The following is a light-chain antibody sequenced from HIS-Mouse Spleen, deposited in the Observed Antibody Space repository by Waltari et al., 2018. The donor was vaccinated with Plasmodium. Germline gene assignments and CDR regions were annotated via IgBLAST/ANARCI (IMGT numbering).Light chain of an antibody. V-gene: IGLV3-10*01. CDR1: ALPKKY. CDR3: YSTDSSGNHRV. Sequence: SYELTQPPSVSVSPGQTARITCSGDALPKKYAYWYQQKSGQAPVLVIYDDSKRPSGFPKRFSGSSSGTMATLTISGAQVEDEADYYWYSTDSSGNHRVFGGGTKLTVL. CDR2: DDS. J-gene: IGLJ3*02.